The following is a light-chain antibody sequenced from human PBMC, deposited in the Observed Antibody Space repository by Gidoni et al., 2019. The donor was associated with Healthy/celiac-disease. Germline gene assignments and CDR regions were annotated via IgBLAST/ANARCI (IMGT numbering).Light chain of an antibody. CDR1: QSVSSSY. J-gene: IGKJ5*01. CDR2: GAS. V-gene: IGKV3-20*01. CDR3: QQYGSSPSIT. Sequence: EIVLTQSPGTLSLSLGERATLSCRASQSVSSSYLAWYQQKPGQAPRLLIYGASSSATGIPDRLSGSGSGTDFTLTISRLEPEDFAVYYCQQYGSSPSITFGQGTRLEIK.